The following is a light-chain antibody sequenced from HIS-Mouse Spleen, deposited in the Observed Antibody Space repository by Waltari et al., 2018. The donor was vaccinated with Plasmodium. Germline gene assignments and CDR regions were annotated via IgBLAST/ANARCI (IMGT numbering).Light chain of an antibody. V-gene: IGLV3-1*01. CDR1: ALPKKY. CDR3: QAWDSSTAV. J-gene: IGLJ3*02. Sequence: SYELTQPPSVSVSPGQTARITCPGAALPKKYAYWYQQKSGQAPGLVIYEDSKRPSGIPERFSGSNSGNTATLTISGTQAMDEADYYCQAWDSSTAVFGGGTKLTVL. CDR2: EDS.